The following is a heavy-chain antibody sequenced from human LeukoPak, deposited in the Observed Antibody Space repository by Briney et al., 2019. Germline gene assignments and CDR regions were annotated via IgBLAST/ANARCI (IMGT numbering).Heavy chain of an antibody. Sequence: GGSLRLSCAASGFTFSSYAMSWVRQAPGKGLEWVSAISGSGGSTYYADSVKGRFTISRDNSKNTLYLQMNSLRAEDTAVYYCAKTRTGYSSGWYTAWGQGTLVTVSS. CDR2: ISGSGGST. J-gene: IGHJ4*02. CDR1: GFTFSSYA. V-gene: IGHV3-23*01. D-gene: IGHD6-19*01. CDR3: AKTRTGYSSGWYTA.